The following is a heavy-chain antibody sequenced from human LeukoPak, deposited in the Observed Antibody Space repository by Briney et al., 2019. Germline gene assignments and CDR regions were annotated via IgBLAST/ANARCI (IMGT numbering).Heavy chain of an antibody. D-gene: IGHD6-6*01. V-gene: IGHV1-24*01. CDR1: GYTFSNYG. CDR2: FDPEDGET. J-gene: IGHJ6*03. Sequence: GASVKVSCKASGYTFSNYGISWVRQAPGQGLEWMGGFDPEDGETIYAQKFQGRVTMTEDTSTDTAYMELSSLRSEDTAVYYCATREPLVYYYYYMDVWGKGTTVTVSS. CDR3: ATREPLVYYYYYMDV.